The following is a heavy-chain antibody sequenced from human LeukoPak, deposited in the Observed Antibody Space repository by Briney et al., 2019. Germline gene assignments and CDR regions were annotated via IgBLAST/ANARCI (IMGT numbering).Heavy chain of an antibody. CDR3: ARYYGSGSYLNKYFDY. V-gene: IGHV4-4*02. J-gene: IGHJ4*02. D-gene: IGHD3-10*01. CDR1: GGSISSSNW. CDR2: IYHSGST. Sequence: PSETLSLTCAVSGGSISSSNWWSWVRQPPGKGLEWIGEIYHSGSTNYNPSLKSRVTISVDKSKNQFSLKLSSVTAADTAVYYCARYYGSGSYLNKYFDYWGQGTLVTVSS.